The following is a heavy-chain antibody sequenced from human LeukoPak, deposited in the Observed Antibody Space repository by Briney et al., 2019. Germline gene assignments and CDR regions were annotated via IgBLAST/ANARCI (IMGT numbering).Heavy chain of an antibody. J-gene: IGHJ4*02. CDR1: GYSFTSYW. CDR3: ARHSGLVVAATTGGFDY. CDR2: IYPADSDT. Sequence: GESLKISCKGSGYSFTSYWIGWVRQMPGKGLEWMGIIYPADSDTRYSPSFQGQVTISVDKSISTAYLQWSSLAASDTAIYYCARHSGLVVAATTGGFDYWGQGTLVTVSS. V-gene: IGHV5-51*01. D-gene: IGHD2-15*01.